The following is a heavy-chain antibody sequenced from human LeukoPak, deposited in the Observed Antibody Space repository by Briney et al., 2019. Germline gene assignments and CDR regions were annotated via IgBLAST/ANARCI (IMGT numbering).Heavy chain of an antibody. Sequence: GGSLRLSCGASGFTVSTNYMSWVRQAPGKGLEWVSIIYSGGSTYYADSVKGRFTISRDNSKNTLYLQMNSLRAEDTAVYYCASYRYGSSFALDIWGQGTMVTVSS. CDR1: GFTVSTNY. J-gene: IGHJ3*02. CDR3: ASYRYGSSFALDI. CDR2: IYSGGST. D-gene: IGHD6-6*01. V-gene: IGHV3-66*01.